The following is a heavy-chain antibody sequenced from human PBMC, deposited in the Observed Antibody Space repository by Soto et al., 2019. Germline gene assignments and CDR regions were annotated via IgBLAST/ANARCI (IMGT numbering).Heavy chain of an antibody. CDR3: ATDLYQLPTMKYYYYGMDV. D-gene: IGHD2-2*01. J-gene: IGHJ6*02. V-gene: IGHV3-7*03. Sequence: LRLSCAASGFTFSNYWMSRVRQAPGKRLEWVANIKEDGSEKYYVDSVKGRFTISRDNAKNSLFLQMNSLRAEDTAVYYCATDLYQLPTMKYYYYGMDVWGQGTTVTVSS. CDR2: IKEDGSEK. CDR1: GFTFSNYW.